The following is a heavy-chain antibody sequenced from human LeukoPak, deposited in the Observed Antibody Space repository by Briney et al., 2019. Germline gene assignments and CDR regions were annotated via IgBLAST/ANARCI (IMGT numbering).Heavy chain of an antibody. D-gene: IGHD4-17*01. Sequence: GGSLGLSCAASGFIFRSYSMNWVRQAPGKGLEWVAFITSSSDTISYADSVKGRFTISRDNAKNSLYLQMSSLRAEDTAVYYCARDRLHYVEYEKTFDYWGQGTLVTVSS. V-gene: IGHV3-48*01. CDR3: ARDRLHYVEYEKTFDY. J-gene: IGHJ4*02. CDR2: ITSSSDTI. CDR1: GFIFRSYS.